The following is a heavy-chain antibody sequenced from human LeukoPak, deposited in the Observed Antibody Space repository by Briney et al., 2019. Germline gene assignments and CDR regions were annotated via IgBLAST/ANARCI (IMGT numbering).Heavy chain of an antibody. V-gene: IGHV3-66*01. CDR3: ASKVTTGY. D-gene: IGHD4-17*01. CDR1: GLTVSSTY. CDR2: IYSGGTT. Sequence: PGGSLRLSCVISGLTVSSTYMSWVRQAPGKGLGWVAVIYSGGTTNYADSVKGRFIVYRDSSKNTLYLQMNSLRAEDTAVYYCASKVTTGYWGQGTLVTVSS. J-gene: IGHJ4*02.